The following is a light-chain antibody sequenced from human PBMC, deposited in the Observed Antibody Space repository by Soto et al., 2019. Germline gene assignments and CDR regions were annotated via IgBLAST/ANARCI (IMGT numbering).Light chain of an antibody. Sequence: DSQMTQYPSTLSASVGDRVTITCRASQSISSWLAWYQQKPGKAPKLLISKESTLQSGVPPRFSGSGYGTEFTLTISSLQPDDFATYCCQQYERYPMTFGGGTKVEIK. CDR1: QSISSW. V-gene: IGKV1-5*03. CDR3: QQYERYPMT. CDR2: KES. J-gene: IGKJ4*01.